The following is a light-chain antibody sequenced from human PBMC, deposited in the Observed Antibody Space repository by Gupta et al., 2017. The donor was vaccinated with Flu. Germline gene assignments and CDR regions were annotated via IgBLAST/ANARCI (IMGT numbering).Light chain of an antibody. V-gene: IGKV3-20*01. CDR3: QQYGNSPT. J-gene: IGKJ1*01. Sequence: NVLTQSPVTLSLSPGERATLSCRASHTVSSNYLAWYQQRPGQSPRLLLFGASDRATGIPDRFSGSGSGTNFTLTISRLEPEDFAVYYCQQYGNSPTFGQGTKVEIK. CDR2: GAS. CDR1: HTVSSNY.